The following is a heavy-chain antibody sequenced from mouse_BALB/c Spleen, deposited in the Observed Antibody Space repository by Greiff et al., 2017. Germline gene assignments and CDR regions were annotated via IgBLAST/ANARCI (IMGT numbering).Heavy chain of an antibody. Sequence: EVKLVESGGGLVKPGGSLKLSCAASGFTFSSYTMSWVRQTPEKRLEWVATISSGGSYTYYPDSVKGRFTISRDNAKNTLYLQMSSLKSEDTAMYYCTRISYYGSSYYFDYWGQGTTLTVSS. CDR3: TRISYYGSSYYFDY. J-gene: IGHJ2*01. D-gene: IGHD1-1*01. CDR2: ISSGGSYT. V-gene: IGHV5-6-4*01. CDR1: GFTFSSYT.